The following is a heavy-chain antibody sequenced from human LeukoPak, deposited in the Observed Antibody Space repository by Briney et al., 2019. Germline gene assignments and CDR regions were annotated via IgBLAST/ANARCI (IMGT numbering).Heavy chain of an antibody. J-gene: IGHJ3*01. CDR3: ARGFALDF. Sequence: SQTLSLTCAISGDSVSSNSAAWNWIRQSPSRGLGWLGRTYYRSKWYYDYAVSVKSRITISPDTSKNQFSLQLNSVTADDTAVYYCARGFALDFWGQGTMVTVSS. V-gene: IGHV6-1*01. CDR2: TYYRSKWYY. CDR1: GDSVSSNSAA.